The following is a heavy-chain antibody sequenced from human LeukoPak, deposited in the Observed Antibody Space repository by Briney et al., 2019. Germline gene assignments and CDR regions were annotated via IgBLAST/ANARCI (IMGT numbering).Heavy chain of an antibody. CDR1: GESISGFY. D-gene: IGHD3-3*01. Sequence: SETLSLTCTVSGESISGFYWTWIRQPPGKGLEWVGYIYYSGSTYYNPSLKSRVTISVDTSKNQFSLKLSSVTAAATAVYYCARLTITIFGVGGWFDPWGQGTLVTVSS. CDR2: IYYSGST. CDR3: ARLTITIFGVGGWFDP. V-gene: IGHV4-59*12. J-gene: IGHJ5*02.